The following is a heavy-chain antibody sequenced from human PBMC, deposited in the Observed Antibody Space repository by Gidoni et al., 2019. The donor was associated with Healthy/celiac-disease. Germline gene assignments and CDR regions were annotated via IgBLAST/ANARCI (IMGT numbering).Heavy chain of an antibody. CDR1: GFTFSSYG. J-gene: IGHJ4*02. Sequence: QVQLVESGGGVVQPGRSLRLSCAASGFTFSSYGMHWVRQAPGKGLEWVAVIWYDGSNKYYADSVKGRFTISRDNSKNTLYLQMNSLRAEDTAVYYCATAGYSGSYWVDYWGQGTLVTVSS. D-gene: IGHD1-26*01. CDR3: ATAGYSGSYWVDY. CDR2: IWYDGSNK. V-gene: IGHV3-33*01.